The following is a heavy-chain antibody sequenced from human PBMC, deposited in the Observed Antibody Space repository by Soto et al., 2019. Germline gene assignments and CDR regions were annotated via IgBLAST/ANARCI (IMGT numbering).Heavy chain of an antibody. V-gene: IGHV3-30-3*01. CDR2: SLHDGNNE. D-gene: IGHD3-10*01. J-gene: IGHJ4*02. CDR3: ARDDEDGGYYALGY. Sequence: QVQLVESGGGVVQPGRSLRLSCEASGFTFRNYIMHWVRQAPGKGLEWVAMSLHDGNNEYADSVKGRFTISRDNSKSTLYLQMNSLRTEDTAIYYCARDDEDGGYYALGYWGQGTLVTVSS. CDR1: GFTFRNYI.